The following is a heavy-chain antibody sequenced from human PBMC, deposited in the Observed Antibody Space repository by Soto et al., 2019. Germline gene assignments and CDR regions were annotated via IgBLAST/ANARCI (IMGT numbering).Heavy chain of an antibody. Sequence: QVQLVQSGAEVKKPGSSVKVSCKASGGTFSSYAISWVRQAPGQGLEWMGGIIPIFGTADYAQKFEGRVTITADESTSTAYMELSSLRSEDTAVYYCASHYDSSGDYYRGLDYWGQGTLVTVSS. CDR2: IIPIFGTA. D-gene: IGHD3-22*01. CDR1: GGTFSSYA. J-gene: IGHJ4*02. CDR3: ASHYDSSGDYYRGLDY. V-gene: IGHV1-69*12.